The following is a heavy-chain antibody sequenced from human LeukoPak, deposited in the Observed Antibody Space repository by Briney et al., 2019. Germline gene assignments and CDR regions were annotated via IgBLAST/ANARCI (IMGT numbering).Heavy chain of an antibody. CDR3: ARGGAYSSDWYVDY. J-gene: IGHJ4*02. CDR2: IGADSGDTHGDT. V-gene: IGHV1-18*01. CDR1: GYRLRNHG. Sequence: ASVKVSCKASGYRLRNHGISWVRQAPGQGLEWMGWIGADSGDTHGDTHYAEKLQVRVTMTTDTSTTTAYMELRSLSSDDTAVYYCARGGAYSSDWYVDYWGQGNLVTVSS. D-gene: IGHD6-19*01.